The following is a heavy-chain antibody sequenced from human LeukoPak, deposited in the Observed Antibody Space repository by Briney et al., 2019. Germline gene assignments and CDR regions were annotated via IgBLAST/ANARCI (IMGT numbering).Heavy chain of an antibody. CDR3: ARVYYYSDYVYYYYMDV. CDR1: GYTFTSYD. D-gene: IGHD4-11*01. J-gene: IGHJ6*03. CDR2: MNPNSGNT. Sequence: ASVKVSCKASGYTFTSYDINWVRQATGQGHEWMGWMNPNSGNTGYAQKFQGRVTMTRNTSISTAYMELSSLRSEDTAVYYCARVYYYSDYVYYYYMDVWGKGTTVTVSS. V-gene: IGHV1-8*01.